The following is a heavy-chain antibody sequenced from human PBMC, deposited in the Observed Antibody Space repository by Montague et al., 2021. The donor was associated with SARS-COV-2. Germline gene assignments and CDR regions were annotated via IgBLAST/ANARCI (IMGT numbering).Heavy chain of an antibody. CDR2: ISRSGDST. V-gene: IGHV3-20*01. CDR1: GFTFDDYG. D-gene: IGHD3-10*01. Sequence: SLRLSCAASGFTFDDYGMSWVRQAPGKGLEWVCGISRSGDSTAYGDSVKGRFTISRDNAKNSLYLQINSLRVEDTAFYHCSRGGGMIRGVVDFWGQGILVSVSA. CDR3: SRGGGMIRGVVDF. J-gene: IGHJ4*02.